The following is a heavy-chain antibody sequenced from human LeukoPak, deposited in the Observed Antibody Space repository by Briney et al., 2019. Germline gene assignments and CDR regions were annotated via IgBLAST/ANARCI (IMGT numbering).Heavy chain of an antibody. D-gene: IGHD2-2*01. CDR2: ISSSGSTI. Sequence: PGGSLRLSCAASGFTFSSYEMNWARQAPGKGLEWVSYISSSGSTIYYADSVKGRFTISRDNAKKSLYLQMNSLRAEDTAVYYCAGQCTGTNCYHYWGQGTLVTVSS. V-gene: IGHV3-48*03. CDR3: AGQCTGTNCYHY. J-gene: IGHJ4*02. CDR1: GFTFSSYE.